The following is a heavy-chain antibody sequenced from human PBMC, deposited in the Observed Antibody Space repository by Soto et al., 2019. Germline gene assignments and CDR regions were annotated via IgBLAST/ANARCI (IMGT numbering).Heavy chain of an antibody. J-gene: IGHJ4*02. CDR1: GYTFTSYG. V-gene: IGHV1-18*04. CDR3: ARGAGVLLWFGELTYYFDY. CDR2: ISVYNGNT. D-gene: IGHD3-10*01. Sequence: QVQLVQSGAEVKKPGASVKVSCKASGYTFTSYGISWVRQAPGQGLEWMGWISVYNGNTNYAQKLQGRVTMTTDTSTSTAYMELRSLRSDDTAVYYCARGAGVLLWFGELTYYFDYWGQGTLVTVSS.